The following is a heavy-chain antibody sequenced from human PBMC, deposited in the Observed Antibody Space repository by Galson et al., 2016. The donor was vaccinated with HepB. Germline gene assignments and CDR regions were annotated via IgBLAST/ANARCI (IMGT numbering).Heavy chain of an antibody. Sequence: SLRLSCAASGFTFKSYSMNWVRQAPGKGLEWVSYISTSISYIFYADSVKGRFTISRDNVENSLSLQMNSLRAEDTAVFYCARYGDEAGWNFHQWGQGTLVTVSS. CDR3: ARYGDEAGWNFHQ. D-gene: IGHD6-19*01. V-gene: IGHV3-21*04. CDR1: GFTFKSYS. CDR2: ISTSISYI. J-gene: IGHJ1*01.